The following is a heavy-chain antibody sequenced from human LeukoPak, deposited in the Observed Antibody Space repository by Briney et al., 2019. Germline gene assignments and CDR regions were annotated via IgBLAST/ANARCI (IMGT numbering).Heavy chain of an antibody. Sequence: SETLSLTCTVSGGSIISNSYYWGWIRQPPGKGLEWIGSIYYTGSTYYNPSLKSRVTISVDTSKNQFSLKLSSVTAADTAVYYCASSPPYSGSYYKVYYYMDVWGKGTTVTVSS. D-gene: IGHD3-10*01. CDR3: ASSPPYSGSYYKVYYYMDV. J-gene: IGHJ6*03. CDR1: GGSIISNSYY. CDR2: IYYTGST. V-gene: IGHV4-39*07.